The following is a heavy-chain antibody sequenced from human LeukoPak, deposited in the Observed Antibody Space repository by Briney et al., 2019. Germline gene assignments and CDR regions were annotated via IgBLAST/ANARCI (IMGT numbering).Heavy chain of an antibody. J-gene: IGHJ3*02. Sequence: GASVKVSCKASGYTFTSYGISWVRQAPGQGLEWMGWISAYNGNTNYAQKLQGRVTMTTDTSTSTAYMELRSLRSDDTAVYYCARDRRYYDSSGYVDAFDIWGQGTMVTVSS. CDR1: GYTFTSYG. CDR3: ARDRRYYDSSGYVDAFDI. CDR2: ISAYNGNT. D-gene: IGHD3-22*01. V-gene: IGHV1-18*01.